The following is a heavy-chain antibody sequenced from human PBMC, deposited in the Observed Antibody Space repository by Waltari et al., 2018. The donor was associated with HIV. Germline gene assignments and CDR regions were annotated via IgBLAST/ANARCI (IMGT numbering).Heavy chain of an antibody. CDR2: INAGNGNT. Sequence: APGQRLEWMGWINAGNGNTKYSQKFQGRVTITRDTSASTAYMELSSLRSEDTAVYYCARDRGYSYGLFDYWGQGTLVTVSS. J-gene: IGHJ4*02. D-gene: IGHD5-18*01. V-gene: IGHV1-3*01. CDR3: ARDRGYSYGLFDY.